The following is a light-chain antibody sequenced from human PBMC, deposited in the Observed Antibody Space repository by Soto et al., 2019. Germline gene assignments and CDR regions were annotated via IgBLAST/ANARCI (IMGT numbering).Light chain of an antibody. CDR2: DAS. V-gene: IGKV1-33*01. CDR1: QDIKNY. Sequence: DIQMTQSPSSLSASVGDRVTITCQASQDIKNYLNWYQQKSGKAPKLLIYDASDLETGVPSRFSGSGSGTDFTFPINSLKPEDIATYYCQQYDNLPLTFGGGTKVEIK. CDR3: QQYDNLPLT. J-gene: IGKJ4*01.